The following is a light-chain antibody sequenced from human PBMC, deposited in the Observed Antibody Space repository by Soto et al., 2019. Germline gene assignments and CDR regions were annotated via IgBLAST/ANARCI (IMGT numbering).Light chain of an antibody. CDR1: QSIGRW. CDR2: DAS. Sequence: DIQMTQSPSTLSAFVGDRVTITCRASQSIGRWLAWYQQKPGKAPKLLIYDASSLESGVPSRFSGSGSGTEFTLTISSLQPDDFATYYCQQYNSYPYTFGQGTKLEIK. J-gene: IGKJ2*01. V-gene: IGKV1-5*01. CDR3: QQYNSYPYT.